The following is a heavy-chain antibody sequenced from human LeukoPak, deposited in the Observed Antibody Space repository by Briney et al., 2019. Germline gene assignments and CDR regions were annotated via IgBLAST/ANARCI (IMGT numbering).Heavy chain of an antibody. CDR2: IRSKANSYAT. J-gene: IGHJ3*02. D-gene: IGHD2-15*01. CDR1: GFTFSGSA. Sequence: GGSLRLSCAASGFTFSGSAMHWVRQAPGKGLEWVGRIRSKANSYATAYAASVKGRFTISRDDSKNTAYLQMNSLKTEDTAVYYCTAADDAFDIWGQGTMVTVSS. CDR3: TAADDAFDI. V-gene: IGHV3-73*01.